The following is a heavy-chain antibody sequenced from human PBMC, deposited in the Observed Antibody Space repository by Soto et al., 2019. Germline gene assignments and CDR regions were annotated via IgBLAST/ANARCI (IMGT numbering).Heavy chain of an antibody. CDR2: ISYDGSNK. V-gene: IGHV3-30-3*01. D-gene: IGHD5-12*01. CDR3: ARESGYSGYDY. Sequence: PGGSLRLSCAASGFTFSSYAMHWVRQAPGKGLEWVAVISYDGSNKYYADSVKGRFTISRDNSKNTLYLQMNSLRAEDTAVYYCARESGYSGYDYWGQGILVTVSS. CDR1: GFTFSSYA. J-gene: IGHJ4*02.